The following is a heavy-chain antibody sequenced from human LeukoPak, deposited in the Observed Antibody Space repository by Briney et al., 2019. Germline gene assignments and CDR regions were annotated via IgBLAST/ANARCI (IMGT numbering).Heavy chain of an antibody. CDR2: ISGNGGNR. J-gene: IGHJ4*02. D-gene: IGHD6-6*01. V-gene: IGHV3-21*01. CDR1: GFIFSSYS. Sequence: GGSLRLSCAASGFIFSSYSMDWVRQAPGKGLEWVSSISGNGGNRFYADSVKGRFTISRDNAKNSLYLQMNSLRAEDTAVYYCARSGGSSSYDYWGQGTLVTVSS. CDR3: ARSGGSSSYDY.